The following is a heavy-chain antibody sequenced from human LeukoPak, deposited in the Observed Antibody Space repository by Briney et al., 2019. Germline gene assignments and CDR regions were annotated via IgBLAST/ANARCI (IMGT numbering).Heavy chain of an antibody. Sequence: SETPSRTCAVYGGSFSGYYWSWIRQPPGKGLEWIGEINHSGSTNYNPSLKSRVTISVDTSKNQFSLKLSSVTAADTAVYYCARGGSGWYASYNWFDPWGQGTLVTVSS. V-gene: IGHV4-34*01. CDR3: ARGGSGWYASYNWFDP. CDR1: GGSFSGYY. CDR2: INHSGST. J-gene: IGHJ5*02. D-gene: IGHD6-19*01.